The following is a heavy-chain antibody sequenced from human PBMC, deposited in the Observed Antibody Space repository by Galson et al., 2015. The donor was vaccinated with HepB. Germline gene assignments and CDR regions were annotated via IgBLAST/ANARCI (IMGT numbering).Heavy chain of an antibody. V-gene: IGHV3-21*01. CDR1: GLTFSSYS. J-gene: IGHJ4*02. D-gene: IGHD6-6*01. CDR2: ISSSSSYI. Sequence: SLRLSCAASGLTFSSYSMNWVRQAPGKGLEWVSSISSSSSYIYYADSVKGRFTISRDNAKNSLYLQMNSLRAEDTAVYYCARDSGLATSDYWGQGTLVTVSS. CDR3: ARDSGLATSDY.